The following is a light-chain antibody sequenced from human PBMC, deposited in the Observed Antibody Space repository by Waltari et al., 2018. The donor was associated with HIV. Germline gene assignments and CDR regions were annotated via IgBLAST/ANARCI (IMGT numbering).Light chain of an antibody. J-gene: IGLJ3*02. V-gene: IGLV1-44*01. CDR2: NNN. CDR1: SSNLGTNT. CDR3: AAWDDSLNGQVV. Sequence: QSVLTQPPSASGTPGQRVTISCSGSSSNLGTNTVSWYQQVPGTSPKLLNYNNNQRPSGVPYRFSGSKSGTSASLAITGLQSEDEADYHCAAWDDSLNGQVVFGGGTKLTVL.